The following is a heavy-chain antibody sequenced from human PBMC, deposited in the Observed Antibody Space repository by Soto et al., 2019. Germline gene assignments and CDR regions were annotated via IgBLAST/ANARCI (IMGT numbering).Heavy chain of an antibody. J-gene: IGHJ6*02. Sequence: QVQLVESGGGLVKPGGSLRLSCAASGFTFSDYYMTWVRQAPGKGLEWVSYISSTGTTIYNADSVKGRFTISRDNAQNSLYLQMNSLRDEDTAMYYCARGGSFYYGMDVWGQGTTVTVSS. CDR3: ARGGSFYYGMDV. CDR1: GFTFSDYY. D-gene: IGHD1-26*01. CDR2: ISSTGTTI. V-gene: IGHV3-11*01.